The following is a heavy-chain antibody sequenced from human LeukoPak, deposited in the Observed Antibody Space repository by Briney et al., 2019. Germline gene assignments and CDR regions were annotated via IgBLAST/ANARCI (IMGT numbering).Heavy chain of an antibody. V-gene: IGHV3-9*03. CDR2: ISWNSGSI. CDR1: GFTFDDYA. J-gene: IGHJ4*02. D-gene: IGHD2-15*01. CDR3: AKDYGGSWYSGAFDY. Sequence: PGGSLRLSCAASGFTFDDYAMHWVRQAPGKGLEWVSGISWNSGSIGYADSVKGRFTISRDNAKNSLYLQMNSLRAEDMALYYCAKDYGGSWYSGAFDYWGQGTLVTVSS.